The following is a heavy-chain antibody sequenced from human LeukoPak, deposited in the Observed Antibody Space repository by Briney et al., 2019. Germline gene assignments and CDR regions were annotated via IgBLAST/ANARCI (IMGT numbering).Heavy chain of an antibody. CDR1: GFTFSDYY. CDR3: ARDAPAGEKPEYFFDY. CDR2: IGRGIT. V-gene: IGHV3-11*06. Sequence: PGGSLRLSCAASGFTFSDYYMSWIRQAPGKGLEWVSHIGRGITYADSVKGRFTISRDNAKNSVYQQMNSLRAEDTAVYYCARDAPAGEKPEYFFDYWGQGTLVTVSS. J-gene: IGHJ4*02.